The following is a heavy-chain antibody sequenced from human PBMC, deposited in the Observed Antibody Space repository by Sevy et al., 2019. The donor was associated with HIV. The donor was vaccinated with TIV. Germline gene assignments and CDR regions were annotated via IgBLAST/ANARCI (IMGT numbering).Heavy chain of an antibody. Sequence: ASVKVSCKTSGGTFSGYAISWVRQAPGQGLEWMGGIIAISGTTNYVQKFQGRVTITADASTRTVYMELRSLKIEDTAIYYCGRDRARGWFDPWGQGTLVTVSS. V-gene: IGHV1-69*13. CDR3: GRDRARGWFDP. D-gene: IGHD3-10*01. CDR2: IIAISGTT. J-gene: IGHJ5*02. CDR1: GGTFSGYA.